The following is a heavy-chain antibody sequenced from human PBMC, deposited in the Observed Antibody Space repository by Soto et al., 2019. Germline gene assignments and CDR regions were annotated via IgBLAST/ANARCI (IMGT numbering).Heavy chain of an antibody. CDR1: GFTFSSYG. CDR2: ISYDGSNK. J-gene: IGHJ5*02. D-gene: IGHD3-10*01. CDR3: AKPRLVTMVRGGVWFDP. Sequence: PGGSLRLSCAASGFTFSSYGMHWVRQAPGKGLEWVAVISYDGSNKYYADSVKGRFTISRDNSKNTLYLQMNSLRAEDTAVYYCAKPRLVTMVRGGVWFDPWGQGTLVTVSS. V-gene: IGHV3-30*18.